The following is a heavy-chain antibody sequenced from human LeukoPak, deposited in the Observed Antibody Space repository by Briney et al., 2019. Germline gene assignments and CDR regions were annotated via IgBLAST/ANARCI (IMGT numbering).Heavy chain of an antibody. CDR2: ISGSGGST. CDR3: AKHSGSYLEAFVY. Sequence: GGSLRLYCAASGFTFSSYAMSWVRQAPGKGLEWVSAISGSGGSTYYADSVKGRFTISRDNSKNTLYLQMNSLRAEDTAVYYCAKHSGSYLEAFVYWGQGTLVTVSS. D-gene: IGHD1-26*01. CDR1: GFTFSSYA. V-gene: IGHV3-23*01. J-gene: IGHJ4*02.